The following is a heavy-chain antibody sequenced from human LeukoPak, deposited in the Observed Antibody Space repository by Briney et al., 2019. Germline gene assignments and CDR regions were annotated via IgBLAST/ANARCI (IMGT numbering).Heavy chain of an antibody. V-gene: IGHV3-23*01. CDR2: ISGSGGST. CDR1: GFTFSSYA. Sequence: PGGSLRLSCAASGFTFSSYAMSWVRQAPGKGLEWVSAISGSGGSTYYADSVKGRFTISRDNSKNTLCLQMNSLRAEDTAVYYCAKVPSMVRGVAFDYWGQGTLVTVSS. D-gene: IGHD3-10*01. CDR3: AKVPSMVRGVAFDY. J-gene: IGHJ4*02.